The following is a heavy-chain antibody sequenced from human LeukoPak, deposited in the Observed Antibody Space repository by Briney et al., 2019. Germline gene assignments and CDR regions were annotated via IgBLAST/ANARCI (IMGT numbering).Heavy chain of an antibody. Sequence: GESLKISCKGSEYSFSTYWIAWVRQMPGRGLEWMGIIYPGDSDTRYSPSFQGQVTISADKSISTAYLQWSSLKASDTAMYYCARGKLERAYYYGMDVWGQGTTVTVSS. V-gene: IGHV5-51*01. J-gene: IGHJ6*02. CDR2: IYPGDSDT. D-gene: IGHD1-1*01. CDR1: EYSFSTYW. CDR3: ARGKLERAYYYGMDV.